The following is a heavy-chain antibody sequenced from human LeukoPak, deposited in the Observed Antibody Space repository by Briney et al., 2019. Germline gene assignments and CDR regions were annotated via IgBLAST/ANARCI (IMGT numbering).Heavy chain of an antibody. D-gene: IGHD2-2*01. V-gene: IGHV3-7*01. J-gene: IGHJ4*02. CDR1: GFTFSSYW. Sequence: GGSLRLSCAASGFTFSSYWMSWVRQAPGKGLEWVANIKQDGSEKYYVDSAKGRFTISRDNAKNSLYLQMNSLRAEDTAVYYCARAGYCSSTSCYPLDYWGQGTLVTVSS. CDR2: IKQDGSEK. CDR3: ARAGYCSSTSCYPLDY.